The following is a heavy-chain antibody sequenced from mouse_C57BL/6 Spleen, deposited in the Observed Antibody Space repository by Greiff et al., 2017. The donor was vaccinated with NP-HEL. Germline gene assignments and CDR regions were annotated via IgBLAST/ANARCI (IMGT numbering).Heavy chain of an antibody. D-gene: IGHD2-4*01. J-gene: IGHJ2*01. CDR2: IDPSDSYT. CDR3: ARRAYDYGFDY. V-gene: IGHV1-69*01. CDR1: GYTFTSYW. Sequence: QVQLQQPGAELVMPGASVKLSCKASGYTFTSYWMHWVKQRPGQGLEWIGEIDPSDSYTNYNQKFKGKSTLTVDKSSSTAYMQLSSLTSEDSAVYYCARRAYDYGFDYWGQGTTLTVSS.